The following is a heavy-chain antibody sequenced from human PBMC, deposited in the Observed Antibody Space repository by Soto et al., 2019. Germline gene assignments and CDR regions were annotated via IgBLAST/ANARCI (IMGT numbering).Heavy chain of an antibody. CDR3: ARDAFSGSSSWRHWFDP. Sequence: PGGSLRLSCAASGFTFSSYAMRWVRQAPGKGLERVAVISYDGSNKYYADSVKGRFTISRDNSKNTLYLQMNSLRAEDTAVYYCARDAFSGSSSWRHWFDPWGQGTLVTVSS. D-gene: IGHD6-13*01. J-gene: IGHJ5*02. CDR2: ISYDGSNK. V-gene: IGHV3-30-3*01. CDR1: GFTFSSYA.